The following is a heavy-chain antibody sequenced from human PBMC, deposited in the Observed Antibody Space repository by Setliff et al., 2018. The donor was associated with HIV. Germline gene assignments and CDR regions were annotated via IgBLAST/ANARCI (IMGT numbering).Heavy chain of an antibody. Sequence: GGSLRLSCEASGFTFSSYAMSWVRQTPGKGLEWLAYISGSGITIYYADSIKGRFTISRDDAENSVFLHMDNLRAEDTAVYYCARDPSYYDSRGYPWGQGTLVTVSS. CDR1: GFTFSSYA. J-gene: IGHJ5*02. CDR3: ARDPSYYDSRGYP. V-gene: IGHV3-48*03. CDR2: ISGSGITI. D-gene: IGHD3-22*01.